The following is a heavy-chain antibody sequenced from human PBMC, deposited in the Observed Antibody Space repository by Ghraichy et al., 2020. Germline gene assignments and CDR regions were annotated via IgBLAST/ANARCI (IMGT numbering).Heavy chain of an antibody. CDR1: GGSISSSHYY. CDR3: AKYKGDILSVFEY. CDR2: VYYSGSS. J-gene: IGHJ4*02. D-gene: IGHD3-9*01. Sequence: SQTLSLTCSVSGGSISSSHYYWAWIRQSPGKRPEWMGSVYYSGSSYKNPSLKSRLTISVDTSRSQFSLSLRSVTAADTAVYYCAKYKGDILSVFEYWGQGILVTVSS. V-gene: IGHV4-39*07.